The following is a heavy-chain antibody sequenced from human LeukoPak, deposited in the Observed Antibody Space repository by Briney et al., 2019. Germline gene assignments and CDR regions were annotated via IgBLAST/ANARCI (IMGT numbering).Heavy chain of an antibody. V-gene: IGHV4-34*01. CDR3: AREESAGPPYYFDY. Sequence: PSETLSLTCAVYGGSFSGYYWSWIRQPPGKGLEWIGEINHSGSTNYNPSLKSRVTISVDTSKNQFSLKLSSVTAADTAVYYCAREESAGPPYYFDYWGQGTLVTVSS. CDR1: GGSFSGYY. CDR2: INHSGST. J-gene: IGHJ4*02.